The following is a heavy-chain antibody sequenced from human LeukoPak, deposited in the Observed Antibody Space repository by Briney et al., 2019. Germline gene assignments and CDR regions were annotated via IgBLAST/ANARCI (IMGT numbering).Heavy chain of an antibody. CDR3: ARVRGAFDYYYYMDV. CDR2: INPNSGGT. V-gene: IGHV1-2*06. CDR1: GYTFTGYY. J-gene: IGHJ6*03. Sequence: ASEKVSCKASGYTFTGYYMHWVRQAPGQGLEWMGRINPNSGGTNYAQKFQGRVTMTRDTSISTAYMELSRLRSDDTAVYYCARVRGAFDYYYYMDVWGKGTTVTVSS.